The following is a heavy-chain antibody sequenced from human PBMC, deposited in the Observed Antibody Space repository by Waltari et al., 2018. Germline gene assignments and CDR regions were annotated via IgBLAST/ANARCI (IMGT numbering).Heavy chain of an antibody. Sequence: QVQLMESGGGVVQPGRSLRLSCAASGFTFRSYAMHWVRQAPGKGLEWVAVISSDGNTKNYADSLKGRFTISRDNSKNTLYLQMDSLRPEDTALYYCASLRISIFGVVYYFDSWGQGALVTVSS. V-gene: IGHV3-30-3*01. CDR2: ISSDGNTK. CDR1: GFTFRSYA. J-gene: IGHJ4*02. CDR3: ASLRISIFGVVYYFDS. D-gene: IGHD3-3*01.